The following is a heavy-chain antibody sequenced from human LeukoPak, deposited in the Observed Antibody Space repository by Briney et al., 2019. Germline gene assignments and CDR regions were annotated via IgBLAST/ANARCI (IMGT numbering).Heavy chain of an antibody. D-gene: IGHD2-2*01. CDR2: IYYSGST. Sequence: SETLSLTCTVSGGSISPYYWSWIRQPPGKGLEWIGYIYYSGSTNYNPSLKSRVTMSVDTSKNQFSLKLSSVTAADTAVYYCARDVGSIVVVPAAMTHYYYYYMDVWGKGTTVTISS. CDR3: ARDVGSIVVVPAAMTHYYYYYMDV. V-gene: IGHV4-59*12. CDR1: GGSISPYY. J-gene: IGHJ6*03.